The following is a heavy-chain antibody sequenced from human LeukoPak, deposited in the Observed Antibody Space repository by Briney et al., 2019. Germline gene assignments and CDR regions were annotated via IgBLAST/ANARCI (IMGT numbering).Heavy chain of an antibody. CDR3: ARENRITIFGVVIGFDP. V-gene: IGHV1-46*01. J-gene: IGHJ5*02. D-gene: IGHD3-3*01. CDR2: INPSGGST. CDR1: GYTFTSYY. Sequence: ASVKVSCKASGYTFTSYYMHWVRQAPGQGLEWMGIINPSGGSTSYAQKFQGRVTMTRDMSTSTVYMELSSLRSEDTAVYYCARENRITIFGVVIGFDPWGQGTLVTISS.